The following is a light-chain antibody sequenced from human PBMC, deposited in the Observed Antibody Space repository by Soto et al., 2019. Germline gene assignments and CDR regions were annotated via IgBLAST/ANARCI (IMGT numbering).Light chain of an antibody. Sequence: QSVPTQPPSVSGAPGQRVTISCTGSSSNIGAGYDVHWYQQLPGTVPKLLIYDNNNRPSGVPDRFSGSKSGTSASLAITGLQAEDEADYYCQSFDVSLSGGDWVFGGGTKLTVL. J-gene: IGLJ3*02. V-gene: IGLV1-40*01. CDR3: QSFDVSLSGGDWV. CDR1: SSNIGAGYD. CDR2: DNN.